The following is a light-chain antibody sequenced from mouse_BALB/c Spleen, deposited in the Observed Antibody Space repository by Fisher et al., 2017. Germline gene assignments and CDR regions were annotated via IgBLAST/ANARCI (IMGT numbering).Light chain of an antibody. CDR1: SSISSNY. CDR3: QQWSSYPLT. J-gene: IGKJ2*01. CDR2: EIS. Sequence: DIVLTQTPTTMAASPGEKITITCSASSSISSNYLHWYQQKSGTSPKPWIYEISKLASGVPARFSGSGSGTSYSLTINSMEAEDAATYYCQQWSSYPLTFGGGTKLEIK. V-gene: IGKV4-53*01.